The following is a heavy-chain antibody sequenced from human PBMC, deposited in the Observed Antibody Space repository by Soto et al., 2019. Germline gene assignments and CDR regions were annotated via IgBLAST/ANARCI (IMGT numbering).Heavy chain of an antibody. CDR1: GDSVSSNSAA. V-gene: IGHV6-1*01. J-gene: IGHJ6*02. D-gene: IGHD1-7*01. CDR3: ARDGITGTTRYYYGMDV. Sequence: SQTLSLTCAISGDSVSSNSAAWNWIRQSPSRGLEWLGRTYYRSKWYNDYAVSVKSRITINPDTSKNQFSLQLNSVTPEDTAVYYCARDGITGTTRYYYGMDVWGQGTTVTVSS. CDR2: TYYRSKWYN.